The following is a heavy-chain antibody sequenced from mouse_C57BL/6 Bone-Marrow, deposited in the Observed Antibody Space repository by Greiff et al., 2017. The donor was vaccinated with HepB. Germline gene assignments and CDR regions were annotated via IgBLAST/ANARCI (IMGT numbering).Heavy chain of an antibody. CDR2: IYPGSGNT. D-gene: IGHD1-1*01. CDR3: ARRYYGSSPLDV. V-gene: IGHV1-76*01. Sequence: QVQLQQSGAELVRPGASVKLSCKASGYTFTDYYINWVKQRPGQGLEWIARIYPGSGNTYYNEKFKGKATLTAEKSSSTAYMQLSSLTSEDSAVYFCARRYYGSSPLDVWGTGTTVTVSS. CDR1: GYTFTDYY. J-gene: IGHJ1*03.